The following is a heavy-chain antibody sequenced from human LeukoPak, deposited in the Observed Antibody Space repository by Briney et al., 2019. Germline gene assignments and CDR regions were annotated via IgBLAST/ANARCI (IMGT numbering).Heavy chain of an antibody. D-gene: IGHD3-16*01. J-gene: IGHJ3*02. Sequence: GRSLRLSCAASGFTFSSYAMHWVRQAPGKGLEWVAVISYDGSNKYYADSVKGRFTISRDNSKNTLYLQMNSLRAEDTAVYYCARVSPSLGAFDIWGQGTMVTVSS. CDR1: GFTFSSYA. CDR2: ISYDGSNK. CDR3: ARVSPSLGAFDI. V-gene: IGHV3-30-3*01.